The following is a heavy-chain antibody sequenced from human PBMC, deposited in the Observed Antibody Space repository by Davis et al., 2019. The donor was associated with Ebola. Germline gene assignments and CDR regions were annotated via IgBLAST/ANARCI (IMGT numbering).Heavy chain of an antibody. Sequence: GESLKISCAASGFTFSSYSMNWVRQAPGKGLEWVSYISSSSSTIYYADSVKVRFTISRDNAKNSLYLQMNSLRAEDTAVYYCAKDRLVRGELVQYGMDVWGQGTTVTVSS. CDR3: AKDRLVRGELVQYGMDV. J-gene: IGHJ6*02. D-gene: IGHD2-8*02. CDR2: ISSSSSTI. V-gene: IGHV3-48*04. CDR1: GFTFSSYS.